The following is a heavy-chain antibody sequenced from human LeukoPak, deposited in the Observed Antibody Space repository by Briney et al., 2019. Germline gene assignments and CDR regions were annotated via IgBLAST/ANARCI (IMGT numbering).Heavy chain of an antibody. Sequence: GASVKVSCKASGYTFTSYYMHWVRQAPGQGLEWMGGIIPIFGTANYAQKFQGRVTITTDESTSTAYMELSSLRSEDTAVYYCARGTTVKGGYYYYMDVWGKGTTVTVSS. J-gene: IGHJ6*03. CDR1: GYTFTSYY. V-gene: IGHV1-69*05. CDR2: IIPIFGTA. CDR3: ARGTTVKGGYYYYMDV. D-gene: IGHD4-11*01.